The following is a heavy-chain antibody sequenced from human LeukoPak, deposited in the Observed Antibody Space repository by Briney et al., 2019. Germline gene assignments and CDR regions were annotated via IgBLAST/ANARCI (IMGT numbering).Heavy chain of an antibody. J-gene: IGHJ4*02. D-gene: IGHD3-10*01. V-gene: IGHV3-23*01. CDR1: GFTFSSYA. CDR3: AKRGVVIRIILVGFHKEAYYFDS. Sequence: GGSLRLSCAASGFTFSSYAMSWVRQAPGKGLEWVSAISGSGGSTYYADSVKGRFTISRDNSKNTLYLQMNSLRAEDTAVYFCAKRGVVIRIILVGFHKEAYYFDSWGQGALVTVSS. CDR2: ISGSGGST.